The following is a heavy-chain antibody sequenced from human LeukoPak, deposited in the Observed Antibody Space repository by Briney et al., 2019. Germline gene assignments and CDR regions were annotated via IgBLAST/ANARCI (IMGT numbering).Heavy chain of an antibody. V-gene: IGHV3-66*01. Sequence: GGSLRLSCAASGFSVSTNYMTWVRQAPGRGLEWVSVIYSSGNTYSADSVKGRFTISRDNSKNTLYLQMNSLRAEDTAVYYCAKDADRYYYDSSDYWGQGTLVTVSS. CDR3: AKDADRYYYDSSDY. D-gene: IGHD3-22*01. J-gene: IGHJ4*02. CDR1: GFSVSTNY. CDR2: IYSSGNT.